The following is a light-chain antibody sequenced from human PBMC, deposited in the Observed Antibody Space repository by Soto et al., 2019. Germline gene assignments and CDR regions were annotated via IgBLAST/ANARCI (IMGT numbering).Light chain of an antibody. CDR1: QSVSSY. V-gene: IGKV3-11*01. Sequence: EIVLTQSPATLSLSPGERATLSCRASQSVSSYLAWYQQKPGQAPRLLIYDASNRATGIPARFSGSGSGTEVTLTISSLEPEDFAVYYCQQRNNWPPGYTFGQGTKLEIK. CDR3: QQRNNWPPGYT. J-gene: IGKJ2*01. CDR2: DAS.